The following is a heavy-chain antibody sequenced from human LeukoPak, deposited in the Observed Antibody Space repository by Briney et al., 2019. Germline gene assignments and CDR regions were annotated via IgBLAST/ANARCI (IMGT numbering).Heavy chain of an antibody. CDR3: AKGDYFDY. Sequence: PGRSLRLSCAASGFTFDDYAMHWVRQAPGKGLEWVSGISWNSGSIGYADSVKGRFTISRDNAKNSLYLQMNSLRAEDTALYYCAKGDYFDYWGQGTLVTVSS. J-gene: IGHJ4*02. CDR1: GFTFDDYA. V-gene: IGHV3-9*01. CDR2: ISWNSGSI.